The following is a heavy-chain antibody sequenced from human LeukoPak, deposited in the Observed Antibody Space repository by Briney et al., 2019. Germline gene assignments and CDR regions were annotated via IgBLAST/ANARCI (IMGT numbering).Heavy chain of an antibody. V-gene: IGHV1-18*04. Sequence: ASVKVSCKASGYTFTGYYMHWVRQAPGQGLEWMGWISAYNGNTNYAQKLQGRVTMTTDTSTSTAYMELRSLRSDDTAVYYCAREVVVVITNISDYYGMDVWGQGTTVTVSS. J-gene: IGHJ6*02. CDR1: GYTFTGYY. CDR2: ISAYNGNT. CDR3: AREVVVVITNISDYYGMDV. D-gene: IGHD3-22*01.